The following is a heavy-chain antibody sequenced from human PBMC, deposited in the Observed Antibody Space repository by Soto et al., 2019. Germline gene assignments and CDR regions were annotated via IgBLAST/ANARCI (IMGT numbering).Heavy chain of an antibody. CDR2: IIPIFGTA. D-gene: IGHD1-26*01. CDR1: GGTFSSYA. Sequence: QVQLVQSGAEVKKPGSSVKVSCKASGGTFSSYAISWVRQAPGQGLEWMGGIIPIFGTANYAQKFQGRVTITADESTSTAYMEVSSLRSEGTTVYYCARETAQGGNFDYWGQGTLVTVSS. CDR3: ARETAQGGNFDY. J-gene: IGHJ4*02. V-gene: IGHV1-69*12.